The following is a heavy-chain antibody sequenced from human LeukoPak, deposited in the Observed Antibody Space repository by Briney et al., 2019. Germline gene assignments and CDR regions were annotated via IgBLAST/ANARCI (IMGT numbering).Heavy chain of an antibody. CDR3: ARHSSAARPNFDY. J-gene: IGHJ4*02. V-gene: IGHV4-39*01. Sequence: SETLSLTCTVSGGSISGSNYYWGWIRQPPGKGLEWIGSIYYSGPTYYNPSLKSRVTISVDTSKNQFSLEVTSMTAADTAVYYCARHSSAARPNFDYWGQGTLVTVSS. CDR1: GGSISGSNYY. D-gene: IGHD6-6*01. CDR2: IYYSGPT.